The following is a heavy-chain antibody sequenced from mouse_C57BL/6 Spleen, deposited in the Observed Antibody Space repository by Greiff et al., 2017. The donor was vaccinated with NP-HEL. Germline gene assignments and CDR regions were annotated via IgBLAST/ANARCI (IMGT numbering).Heavy chain of an antibody. CDR2: IYPGDGDT. CDR3: AGNWDYFDY. V-gene: IGHV1-82*01. Sequence: QVQLQQSGPELVKPGASVKISCKASGYAFSSSWMNWVKQRPGKGLEWIGRIYPGDGDTNYNGKFKGKATLTADKSSSTAYMQLSSLTSEDSAVYFCAGNWDYFDYWGQGTTLTVSS. CDR1: GYAFSSSW. J-gene: IGHJ2*01. D-gene: IGHD4-1*01.